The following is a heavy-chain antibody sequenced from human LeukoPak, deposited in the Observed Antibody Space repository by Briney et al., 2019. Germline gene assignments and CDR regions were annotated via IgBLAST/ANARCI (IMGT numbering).Heavy chain of an antibody. CDR3: ARDWTGLAAAGTGYFQH. V-gene: IGHV4-39*07. CDR2: IYYSGST. D-gene: IGHD6-13*01. J-gene: IGHJ1*01. Sequence: PSETLSLTCSVSGDSISSSDFYWGWIRQPPGKGLEWIGSIYYSGSTYYNPSLKSRVTISVDTSKNQFSLKLSSVTAADTAVYYCARDWTGLAAAGTGYFQHWGQGTLVTVSS. CDR1: GDSISSSDFY.